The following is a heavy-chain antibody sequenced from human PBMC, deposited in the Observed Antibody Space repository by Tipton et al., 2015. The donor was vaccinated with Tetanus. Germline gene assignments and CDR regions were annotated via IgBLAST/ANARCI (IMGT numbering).Heavy chain of an antibody. CDR2: INSDGSKT. CDR3: ARGRRSMVRNVMFYFDF. Sequence: SLRLSCVASGFTFSTSWMHWVRQVPGKGLVWISRINSDGSKTTYADSVKGRFTISRDNAKNALHLHMDSLRADDTAVYYCARGRRSMVRNVMFYFDFWGQGSLVTVSS. D-gene: IGHD3-10*01. V-gene: IGHV3-74*03. CDR1: GFTFSTSW. J-gene: IGHJ4*02.